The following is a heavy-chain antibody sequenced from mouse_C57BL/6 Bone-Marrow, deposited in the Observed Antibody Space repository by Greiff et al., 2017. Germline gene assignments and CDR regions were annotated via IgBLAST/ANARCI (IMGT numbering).Heavy chain of an antibody. CDR3: ARYGLRAWFAY. Sequence: EVQLQQSGAELVKPGASVKLSCTASGFTFTDYYMHWVKQRTEQGLEWIGRIDPDDGETKYAPKFQGKATMTADTSSNTAYLQLSSLTSEDTAVDYCARYGLRAWFAYWGQGTLVTVSA. D-gene: IGHD1-1*01. CDR2: IDPDDGET. CDR1: GFTFTDYY. J-gene: IGHJ3*01. V-gene: IGHV14-2*01.